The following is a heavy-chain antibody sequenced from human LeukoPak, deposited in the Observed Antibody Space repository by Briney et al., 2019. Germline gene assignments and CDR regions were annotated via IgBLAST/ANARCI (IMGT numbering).Heavy chain of an antibody. Sequence: PGGSLRLSCAASGFTFSRYWMSWVRQAPGKGLEWVANIKQDGSEKYYVDSVKGRFTISRDNAKNSLYLQMNSLRAEDTAVYYCAREDSGNYYPRARYYFDYCGQGTLVTVSS. V-gene: IGHV3-7*01. D-gene: IGHD1-26*01. CDR2: IKQDGSEK. CDR1: GFTFSRYW. CDR3: AREDSGNYYPRARYYFDY. J-gene: IGHJ4*02.